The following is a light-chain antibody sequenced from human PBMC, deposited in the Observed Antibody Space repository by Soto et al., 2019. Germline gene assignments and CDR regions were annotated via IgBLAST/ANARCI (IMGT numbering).Light chain of an antibody. CDR1: QSVDSKY. Sequence: EIVLTQSPGTLSLSPGEGATLSCRASQSVDSKYLAWYQQKPGQAPRILIFAASSRATGIPDRFSGSGSGTDFTLTISRLEPEDFAVYYCQQYGSIPWTFGQGTKVDI. V-gene: IGKV3-20*01. CDR2: AAS. J-gene: IGKJ1*01. CDR3: QQYGSIPWT.